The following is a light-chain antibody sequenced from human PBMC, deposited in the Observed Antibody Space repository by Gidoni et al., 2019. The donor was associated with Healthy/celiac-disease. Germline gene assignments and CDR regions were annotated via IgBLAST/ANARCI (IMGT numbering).Light chain of an antibody. J-gene: IGLJ2*01. CDR1: SSNIGSNY. V-gene: IGLV1-47*01. CDR2: RNN. CDR3: AAWDDSLRGVV. Sequence: QSVLTQPPTASGTPAQRVTISCSGSSSNIGSNYVYWYQQLPGTAPQLLIYRNNQRPSGVPDRFSGSKSGTSASLAISGLRSEDEADYYCAAWDDSLRGVVFGGGTKLTVL.